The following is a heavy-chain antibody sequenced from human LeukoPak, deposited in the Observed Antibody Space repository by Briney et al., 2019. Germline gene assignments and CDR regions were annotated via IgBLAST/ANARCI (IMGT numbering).Heavy chain of an antibody. CDR3: ARDDQLLFDY. CDR1: GFTFSSYS. J-gene: IGHJ4*02. V-gene: IGHV3-21*01. Sequence: GGSLRLSCAASGFTFSSYSMNWVRQAPGKGLEWVSSISSSSSYIYYADSVKGRFTISRDNAKNSLYLQMNSQRAEDTAVYYCARDDQLLFDYWGQGTLVTVSS. CDR2: ISSSSSYI. D-gene: IGHD2-2*01.